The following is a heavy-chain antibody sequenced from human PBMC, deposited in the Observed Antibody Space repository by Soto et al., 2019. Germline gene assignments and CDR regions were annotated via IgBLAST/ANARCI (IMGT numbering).Heavy chain of an antibody. V-gene: IGHV3-15*07. CDR2: IKTRTDGPT. J-gene: IGHJ4*02. D-gene: IGHD1-26*01. CDR3: TTEGDIVGAAY. CDR1: NLTFSNAW. Sequence: EVQLVESGGGLVKPGGSLTLSCAASNLTFSNAWMNWVRQAPGRGLEWVGRIKTRTDGPTEYAAPVKGRFTISRDDLKNMMYLQMNSLKTEDTAVYYCTTEGDIVGAAYWGQGTLVTVSS.